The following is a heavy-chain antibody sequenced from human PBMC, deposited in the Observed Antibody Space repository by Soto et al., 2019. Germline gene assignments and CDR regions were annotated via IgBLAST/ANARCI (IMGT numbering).Heavy chain of an antibody. V-gene: IGHV4-39*01. D-gene: IGHD5-18*01. CDR2: MLYSGLT. J-gene: IGHJ6*02. Sequence: SETLSLTCSVSGYSVSSSDYYWAWIRQPPGKGLEWIGSMLYSGLTYYNPSLKSRVTLSVDTSKNQFSLKLSSVTAADTAVYYCARPGLDTAMVYGMDVWGQGTTVTVSS. CDR1: GYSVSSSDYY. CDR3: ARPGLDTAMVYGMDV.